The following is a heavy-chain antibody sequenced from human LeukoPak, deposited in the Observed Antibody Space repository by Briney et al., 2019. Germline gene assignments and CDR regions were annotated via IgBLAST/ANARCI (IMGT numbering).Heavy chain of an antibody. CDR3: AKDWDY. CDR2: ISYDGSNK. J-gene: IGHJ4*02. Sequence: GGSLRLSCAASGFTFSSYGMHWVRQAPGKGLEWVAVISYDGSNKYYADSVKGRFTISRDNSKNTLYLQMNSLRAEDTAVYYRAKDWDYWGQGTLVTVSS. CDR1: GFTFSSYG. V-gene: IGHV3-30*18.